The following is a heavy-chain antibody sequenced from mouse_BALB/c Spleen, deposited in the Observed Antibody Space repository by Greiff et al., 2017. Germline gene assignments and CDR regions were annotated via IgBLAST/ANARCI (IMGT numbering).Heavy chain of an antibody. V-gene: IGHV1S22*01. CDR1: GYTFTSYW. CDR3: TRLGLRQAMDY. CDR2: IYPGSGST. D-gene: IGHD2-2*01. Sequence: LKQPGSELVRPGASVKLSCKASGYTFTSYWMHWVKQRPGQGLEWIGNIYPGSGSTNYDEKFKSKATLTVDTSSSTAYMQLSSLTSEDSAVYYCTRLGLRQAMDYWGQGTSVTVSS. J-gene: IGHJ4*01.